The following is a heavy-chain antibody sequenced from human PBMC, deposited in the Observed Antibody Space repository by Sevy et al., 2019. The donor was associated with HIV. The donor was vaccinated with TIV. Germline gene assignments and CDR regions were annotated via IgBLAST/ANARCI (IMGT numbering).Heavy chain of an antibody. J-gene: IGHJ4*02. CDR2: IHYSGRT. CDR1: GGSITTYY. Sequence: SETLSLTCTVSGGSITTYYWSRIRQPPRKGLEWIGYIHYSGRTNYNPSLKSRLTISVDTSKNQFSLKLTSVTAADTAVYYCAREATGAFDYWGQGTLVTVSS. CDR3: AREATGAFDY. D-gene: IGHD5-12*01. V-gene: IGHV4-59*01.